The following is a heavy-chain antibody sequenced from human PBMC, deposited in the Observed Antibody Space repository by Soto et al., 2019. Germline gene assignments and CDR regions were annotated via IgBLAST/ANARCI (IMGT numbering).Heavy chain of an antibody. CDR2: IYYSGST. Sequence: QVQLQESGPGLVKPSETLSLTCTVSGGSISSYYWSWIRQPPGKGLEWIGYIYYSGSTNYNPSLKDRVTLSVDTSKNQFSLKLSSVTAADTAVYYCARVWGGAFDIWGQGTMVTVSS. J-gene: IGHJ3*02. D-gene: IGHD3-10*01. CDR3: ARVWGGAFDI. CDR1: GGSISSYY. V-gene: IGHV4-59*01.